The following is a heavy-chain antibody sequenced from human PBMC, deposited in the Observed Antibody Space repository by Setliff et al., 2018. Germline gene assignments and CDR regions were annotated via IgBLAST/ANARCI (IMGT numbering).Heavy chain of an antibody. J-gene: IGHJ5*02. CDR1: GGSISSVSYY. CDR2: IYTSGST. Sequence: SETLSLTCTVSGGSISSVSYYWSWIRQPAGKGLEWIGRIYTSGSTNYNPSLKSRVTISVDTSKIQFSLKLSSVTAADTAVYYCARGISVTASTWFDPWGPGTLVTVSS. V-gene: IGHV4-61*02. D-gene: IGHD4-17*01. CDR3: ARGISVTASTWFDP.